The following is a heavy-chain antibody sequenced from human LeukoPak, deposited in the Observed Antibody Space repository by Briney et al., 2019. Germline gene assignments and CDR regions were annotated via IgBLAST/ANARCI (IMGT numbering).Heavy chain of an antibody. V-gene: IGHV4-4*02. Sequence: PSGTLSLTCAVSGGSISSGNWWSWVRQPPGKGLEWIGEVYHSGSTNYNPSLKSRVTISVDKSKNQFSLNLSSVTAADTAVYYCARRRAVAGNGSYWGQGTLVTVSS. CDR1: GGSISSGNW. D-gene: IGHD6-19*01. CDR2: VYHSGST. CDR3: ARRRAVAGNGSY. J-gene: IGHJ4*02.